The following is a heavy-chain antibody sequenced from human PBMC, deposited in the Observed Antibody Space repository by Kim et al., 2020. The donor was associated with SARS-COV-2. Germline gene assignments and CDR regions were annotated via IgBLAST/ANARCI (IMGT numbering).Heavy chain of an antibody. CDR1: GYSFTSYW. J-gene: IGHJ6*02. CDR3: ARAPILTGYVYYYGMDV. V-gene: IGHV5-10-1*01. Sequence: GESLKISCKGSGYSFTSYWISWVRQMPGKGLEWMGRIDPSDSYTNYSPSFQGHVTISADKSISTAYLQWSSLKASDTAMYYCARAPILTGYVYYYGMDVWGQGTTVTVSS. CDR2: IDPSDSYT. D-gene: IGHD3-9*01.